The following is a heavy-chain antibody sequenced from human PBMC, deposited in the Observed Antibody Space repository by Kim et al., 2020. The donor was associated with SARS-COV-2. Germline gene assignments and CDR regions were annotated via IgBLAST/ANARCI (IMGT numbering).Heavy chain of an antibody. D-gene: IGHD1-1*01. J-gene: IGHJ3*02. CDR3: ARPKVSGTAFDI. Sequence: NYNPSVKSRVTISVDTSKNQFSLKLSYVTAADTAVYYCARPKVSGTAFDIWGQGTMVTVSS. V-gene: IGHV4-34*01.